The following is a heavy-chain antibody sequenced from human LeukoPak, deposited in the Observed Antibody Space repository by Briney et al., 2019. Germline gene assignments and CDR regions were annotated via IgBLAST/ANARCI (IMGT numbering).Heavy chain of an antibody. V-gene: IGHV1-69*05. CDR3: ARGIVGATTEFDY. J-gene: IGHJ4*02. CDR1: GGTFSSYA. CDR2: IIPIFGTA. D-gene: IGHD1-26*01. Sequence: GASVKVSCKASGGTFSSYAISWVRQAPGQGLEWMGGIIPIFGTANYAQKLQGRVTMTTDTSTSTAYMELRSLRSVDTAVYYCARGIVGATTEFDYWGQGTLVTVSS.